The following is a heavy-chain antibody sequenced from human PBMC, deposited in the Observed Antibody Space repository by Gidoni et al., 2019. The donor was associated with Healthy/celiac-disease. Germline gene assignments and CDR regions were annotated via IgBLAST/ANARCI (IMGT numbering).Heavy chain of an antibody. D-gene: IGHD3-10*01. J-gene: IGHJ4*02. CDR3: AKDRGSGPGVFDY. Sequence: QVQLVESGGGVVQPGRSLRLSCAASGFTFSSYGMHWVRQAPGKGLEWVAVISYDGSNKYYADSVKGRFTISRDNSKNTLYLQMNSLRAEDTAVYYCAKDRGSGPGVFDYWGQGTLVTVSS. V-gene: IGHV3-30*18. CDR1: GFTFSSYG. CDR2: ISYDGSNK.